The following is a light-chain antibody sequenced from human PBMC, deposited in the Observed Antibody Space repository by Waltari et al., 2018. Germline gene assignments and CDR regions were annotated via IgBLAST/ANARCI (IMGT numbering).Light chain of an antibody. CDR3: QQYNNWPVT. J-gene: IGKJ1*01. CDR2: GTS. Sequence: EKVMTQSPATLSVSPGESATLSCRASQSVRSNLAWYQQKPGQAPRLLIYGTSTRATGIPARFSGSGSGTEFTLTITSLQSEDFAVYYCQQYNNWPVTFGQGTKVEVK. CDR1: QSVRSN. V-gene: IGKV3-15*01.